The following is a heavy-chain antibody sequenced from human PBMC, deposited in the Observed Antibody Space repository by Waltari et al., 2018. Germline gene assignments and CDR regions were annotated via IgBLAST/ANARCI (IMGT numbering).Heavy chain of an antibody. J-gene: IGHJ6*03. CDR3: ARHNDDYYNYYMDV. V-gene: IGHV4-4*07. CDR2: IYASGST. D-gene: IGHD1-1*01. Sequence: QVQLQESGPGLVQPSETLSLTCTVSGGSISNYYWSWIRQSAGKGLEWFGRIYASGSTHYNPSLKSRVTMSVDTSKNQFSLKLSSVTAADTAVYYCARHNDDYYNYYMDVWGKGTTVTISS. CDR1: GGSISNYY.